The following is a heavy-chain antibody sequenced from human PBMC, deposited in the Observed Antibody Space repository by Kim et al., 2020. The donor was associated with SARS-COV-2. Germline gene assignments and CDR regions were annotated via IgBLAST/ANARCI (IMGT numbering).Heavy chain of an antibody. CDR1: GDSVSSDSAA. D-gene: IGHD2-15*01. Sequence: SQTLSLTCVISGDSVSSDSAAWNWIRQSPSRGLEWLGRTYYRSKWYYDYADSVKSRITINPDTSKNQFSLQLKSVTPEDTAMYYCARDHQYIIDYWGQGTLVTVSS. V-gene: IGHV6-1*01. J-gene: IGHJ4*02. CDR3: ARDHQYIIDY. CDR2: TYYRSKWYY.